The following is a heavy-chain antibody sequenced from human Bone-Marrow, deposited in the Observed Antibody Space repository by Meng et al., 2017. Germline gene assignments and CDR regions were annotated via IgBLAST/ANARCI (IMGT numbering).Heavy chain of an antibody. J-gene: IGHJ4*02. V-gene: IGHV3-15*04. Sequence: GESLKISCAACGFTFSSYDMHWVRQAPGKGLEWVGRIESNSDGGTTDYAAPVKGRFTISRDDSKNTLYLQMNSLIIEDTALYFCATGAAAADHWGQGTLVTVSS. CDR2: IESNSDGGTT. D-gene: IGHD6-13*01. CDR3: ATGAAAADH. CDR1: GFTFSSYD.